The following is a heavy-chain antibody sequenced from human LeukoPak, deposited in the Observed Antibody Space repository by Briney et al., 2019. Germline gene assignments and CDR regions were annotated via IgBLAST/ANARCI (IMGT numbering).Heavy chain of an antibody. CDR1: GFVFRNYF. V-gene: IGHV3-7*01. CDR3: AREGRYCSSTSCFDY. Sequence: GGSLRLSCAASGFVFRNYFMSWVRQAPGKGLEWVASIKNDGSEKYYVDSVRGRYTISRDNTKNSLYLQMNSLRAEDTAVYYCAREGRYCSSTSCFDYWGQGTPVTVSS. CDR2: IKNDGSEK. D-gene: IGHD2-2*01. J-gene: IGHJ4*02.